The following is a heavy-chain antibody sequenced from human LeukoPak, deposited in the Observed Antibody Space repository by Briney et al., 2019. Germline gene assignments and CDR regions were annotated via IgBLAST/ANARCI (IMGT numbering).Heavy chain of an antibody. CDR3: VRGICSGGSCYSGQYFFDL. J-gene: IGHJ4*02. CDR1: GFTFSSYS. V-gene: IGHV3-21*01. D-gene: IGHD2-15*01. CDR2: ISSISSYI. Sequence: RFSCAAFGFTFSSYSMNCVRQAPGKGLEWVSSISSISSYIYYANTARRRFTISRYTAKNSLYMQMKSLTAEHTDVYFCVRGICSGGSCYSGQYFFDLWGRGTVVSV.